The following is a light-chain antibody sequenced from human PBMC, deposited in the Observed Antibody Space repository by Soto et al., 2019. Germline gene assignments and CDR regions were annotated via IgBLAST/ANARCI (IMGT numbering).Light chain of an antibody. V-gene: IGKV1-12*01. Sequence: DIQMTQSPSSVSASVGDRVTITCRASQDIHTWLAWYQQKPGKAPKVLISGASSLQSGVPSRFSGSGSGTDFTLTISSRQPEDFATYYCQQANNFPFTFGPGTKVDIK. J-gene: IGKJ3*01. CDR1: QDIHTW. CDR3: QQANNFPFT. CDR2: GAS.